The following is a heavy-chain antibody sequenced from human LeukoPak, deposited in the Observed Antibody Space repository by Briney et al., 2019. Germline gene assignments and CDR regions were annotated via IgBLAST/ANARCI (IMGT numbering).Heavy chain of an antibody. CDR2: INPSGGST. CDR3: ARELSSSWYYYYYGMDV. Sequence: ASVKVSCKASGYAFTSYYMHWVRQAPGQGLEWMGIINPSGGSTSYAQKFQGRVTMTRDTSTSTVYMELSSLRSEDTAVYYCARELSSSWYYYYYGMDVWGRGTTVTVSS. D-gene: IGHD6-13*01. CDR1: GYAFTSYY. J-gene: IGHJ6*02. V-gene: IGHV1-46*01.